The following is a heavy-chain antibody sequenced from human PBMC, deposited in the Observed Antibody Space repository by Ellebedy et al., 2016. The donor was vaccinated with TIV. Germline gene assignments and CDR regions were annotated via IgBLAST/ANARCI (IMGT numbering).Heavy chain of an antibody. Sequence: PGGSLRLSCAASGFTFSSYAMNWVRQAPGKGLEWVSSISGSGGSTYYADSVKGRFTISRDNSKNTLYLKMNSLRAEDTAVYYCAKTDPRHYYYGSGSYYNGVPEGYWGQGTLVTVSS. D-gene: IGHD3-10*01. CDR1: GFTFSSYA. J-gene: IGHJ4*02. CDR3: AKTDPRHYYYGSGSYYNGVPEGY. V-gene: IGHV3-23*01. CDR2: ISGSGGST.